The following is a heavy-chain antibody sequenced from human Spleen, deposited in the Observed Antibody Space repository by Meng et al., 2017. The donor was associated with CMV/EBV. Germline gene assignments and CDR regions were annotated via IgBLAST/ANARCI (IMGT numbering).Heavy chain of an antibody. D-gene: IGHD3-22*01. CDR2: IWYDGSKK. J-gene: IGHJ4*02. Sequence: GESLKISCAASGFTFSDYGMHWVRQAPGKGLEWVAHIWYDGSKKYFADSVKGRFTISRDNSKNTLYLQMNSLRAEDTAVYYCAKHMIPGNYFDYWGQGILVTVSS. V-gene: IGHV3-33*03. CDR1: GFTFSDYG. CDR3: AKHMIPGNYFDY.